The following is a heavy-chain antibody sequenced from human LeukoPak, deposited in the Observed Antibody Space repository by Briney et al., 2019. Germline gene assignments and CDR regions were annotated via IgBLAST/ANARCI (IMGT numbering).Heavy chain of an antibody. CDR2: ISSSSSYI. D-gene: IGHD6-13*01. CDR3: ARDDPSAAAE. V-gene: IGHV3-21*01. Sequence: GGSLRLSCAASGFTFSSYAMSWVRQAPGKGLEWVSSISSSSSYIYYADSVKGRFTISRDNAKNSLYLQMNSLRAEDTAVYYCARDDPSAAAEWGQGTLVTVSS. CDR1: GFTFSSYA. J-gene: IGHJ4*02.